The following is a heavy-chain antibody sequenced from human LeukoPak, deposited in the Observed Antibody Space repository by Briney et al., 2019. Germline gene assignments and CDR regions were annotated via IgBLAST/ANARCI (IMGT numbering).Heavy chain of an antibody. Sequence: PSETLSLTCTVSGGSISSYYWSWIRQPPGKGLEWIGYIYYSGSTDSNPSLKSRVTISVDTSKNQFSLKLSSVTAADTAVYYCARATGYSGYDIDYWGQGTLVTVSS. CDR2: IYYSGST. CDR3: ARATGYSGYDIDY. J-gene: IGHJ4*02. D-gene: IGHD5-12*01. V-gene: IGHV4-59*12. CDR1: GGSISSYY.